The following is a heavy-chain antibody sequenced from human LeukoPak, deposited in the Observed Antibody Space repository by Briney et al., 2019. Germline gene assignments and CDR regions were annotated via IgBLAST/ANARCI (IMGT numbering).Heavy chain of an antibody. CDR3: ARDGPRWEPYFDY. Sequence: GGSLRLSCAASGFALSSHWMTWVRQVPGKGLEWVANIKQDGSEKYYVDSVKGRFTISRDNAKNSLYLQMNSLRAEDTAVYYCARDGPRWEPYFDYWGQGTLVTVSS. CDR1: GFALSSHW. V-gene: IGHV3-7*03. CDR2: IKQDGSEK. J-gene: IGHJ4*02. D-gene: IGHD1-26*01.